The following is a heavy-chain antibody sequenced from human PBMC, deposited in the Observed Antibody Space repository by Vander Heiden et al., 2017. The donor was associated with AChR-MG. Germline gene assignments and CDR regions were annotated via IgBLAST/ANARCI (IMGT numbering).Heavy chain of an antibody. CDR2: ISSSGSYI. D-gene: IGHD4-17*01. CDR1: AFTFSSHS. J-gene: IGHJ4*02. Sequence: EVQLVESGGGVVKPGGSLRLSCPASAFTFSSHSINWVRQAPGKGLEWVSTISSSGSYIYYADSVKGRFTTARDNAKNSLYLQMNSLRAEDTAVYYCARGPHTVTTFRHEYYFDYWGQGTLVTVSS. CDR3: ARGPHTVTTFRHEYYFDY. V-gene: IGHV3-21*01.